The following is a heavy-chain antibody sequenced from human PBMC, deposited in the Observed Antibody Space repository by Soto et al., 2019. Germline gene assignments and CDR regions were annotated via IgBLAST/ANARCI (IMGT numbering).Heavy chain of an antibody. Sequence: QVQLVQSGAEVKKPGSSVKVSCKASGGTFSSYAISWVRQAPGQGLEWMGGIIPIFGTANYAQKFQGRVTITADESTSTAYMELSSLRSEDTAVYYCASGYCSSTSCYVGDASDIWGQGTMVTVSS. D-gene: IGHD2-2*03. V-gene: IGHV1-69*01. CDR1: GGTFSSYA. CDR3: ASGYCSSTSCYVGDASDI. J-gene: IGHJ3*02. CDR2: IIPIFGTA.